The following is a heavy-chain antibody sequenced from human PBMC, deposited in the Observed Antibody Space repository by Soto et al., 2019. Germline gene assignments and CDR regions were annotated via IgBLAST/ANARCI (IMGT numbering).Heavy chain of an antibody. J-gene: IGHJ4*02. V-gene: IGHV4-4*02. Sequence: QVQLQESGPGLVKPSGTLSLTCAVSGGSISSSNWWSWVRQPPGKGLEWIGEIYHSGSTYYNPSLKSRVTISVDRCKILFSLKLSSVTAAHTAVYYCARGGVTTEFDYWGQGTLVTVSS. CDR1: GGSISSSNW. CDR3: ARGGVTTEFDY. CDR2: IYHSGST. D-gene: IGHD2-21*02.